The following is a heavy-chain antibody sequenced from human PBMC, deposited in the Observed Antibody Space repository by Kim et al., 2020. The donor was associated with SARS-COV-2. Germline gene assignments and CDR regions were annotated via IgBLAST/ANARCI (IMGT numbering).Heavy chain of an antibody. D-gene: IGHD2-15*01. V-gene: IGHV1-24*01. CDR3: ATGAEGCSGGSCYYYYGMDV. CDR1: GYTLTELS. Sequence: ASVKVSCKVSGYTLTELSMHWVRQAPGKGLEWMGGFDPEDGETIYAQKFQGRVTMTEDTSTDTAYMELSSLRSEDTAVYYCATGAEGCSGGSCYYYYGMDVWGQGTTVTVSS. CDR2: FDPEDGET. J-gene: IGHJ6*02.